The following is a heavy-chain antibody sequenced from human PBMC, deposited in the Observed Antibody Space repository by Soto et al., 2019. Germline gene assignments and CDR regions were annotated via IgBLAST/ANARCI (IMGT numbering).Heavy chain of an antibody. J-gene: IGHJ4*02. CDR1: GYTFTSYD. CDR2: MNPNSGNT. Sequence: ASVKVSCKASGYTFTSYDITWVRQATGHGLEWMGWMNPNSGNTGYAQKFQGRLTMTKSTSISTAYMELVSLTSEDTAVYYCAILNRHIAVTWFIDYWGQGTLVTVSS. V-gene: IGHV1-8*01. D-gene: IGHD6-19*01. CDR3: AILNRHIAVTWFIDY.